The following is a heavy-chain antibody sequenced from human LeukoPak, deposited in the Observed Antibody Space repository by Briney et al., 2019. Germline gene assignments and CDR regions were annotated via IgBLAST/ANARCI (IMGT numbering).Heavy chain of an antibody. Sequence: KASETLSLTCGVSGGSITNTNYWTWVRQPPGKGLEWIGEVNLQGSTNYNPSLMGRVAIAVDTSENHISLQLTSVTAADTAVYYCAREGGPYRPLDYSGQGTPVTVPS. V-gene: IGHV4-4*02. CDR1: GGSITNTNY. J-gene: IGHJ4*02. CDR3: AREGGPYRPLDY. CDR2: VNLQGST.